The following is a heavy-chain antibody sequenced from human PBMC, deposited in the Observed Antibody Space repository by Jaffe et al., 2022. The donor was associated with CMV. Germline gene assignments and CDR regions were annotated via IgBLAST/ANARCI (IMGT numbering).Heavy chain of an antibody. V-gene: IGHV3-7*03. CDR3: ARDRRGWFGELLYAGLDY. Sequence: EVQLVESGGGLVQPGGSLRLSCAASGFTFSSYWMSWVRQAPGKGLEWVANIKQDGSEKYYVDSVKGRFTISRDNAKNSLYLQMNSLRAEDTAVYYCARDRRGWFGELLYAGLDYWGQGTLVTVSS. CDR2: IKQDGSEK. CDR1: GFTFSSYW. J-gene: IGHJ4*02. D-gene: IGHD3-10*01.